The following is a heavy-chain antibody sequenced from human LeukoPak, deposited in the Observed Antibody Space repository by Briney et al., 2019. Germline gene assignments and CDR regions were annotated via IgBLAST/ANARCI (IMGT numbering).Heavy chain of an antibody. Sequence: GGSLRLSCAASGFTFSSYAMGWVRQAPGKGLEWVSAISASADSTYYADSVKGRFTISRDNSKNTLYLQVNSLRAEDTAVYYCAKVQGEVIGYYFDYWGQGTLVTVSS. J-gene: IGHJ4*02. CDR1: GFTFSSYA. CDR2: ISASADST. CDR3: AKVQGEVIGYYFDY. V-gene: IGHV3-23*01. D-gene: IGHD3-3*01.